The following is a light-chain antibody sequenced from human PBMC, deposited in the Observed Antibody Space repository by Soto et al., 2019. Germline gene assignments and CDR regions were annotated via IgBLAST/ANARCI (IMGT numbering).Light chain of an antibody. CDR3: HQYVSSPQNT. V-gene: IGKV3-20*01. CDR1: QSFSNSY. CDR2: GAS. Sequence: EIVLTQSPGTLSLSPGERATLSCRASQSFSNSYLAWYQQKPGQAPRLLIYGASRRATGIPDRFSGSGSGTDFTLTISRLEPEDFAVYYCHQYVSSPQNTFGQGTKLEIK. J-gene: IGKJ2*01.